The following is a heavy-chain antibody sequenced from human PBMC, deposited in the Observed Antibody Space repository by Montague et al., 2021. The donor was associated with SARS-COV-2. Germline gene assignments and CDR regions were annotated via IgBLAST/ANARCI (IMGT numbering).Heavy chain of an antibody. D-gene: IGHD3-16*02. Sequence: SETLSLTCTVSGASISSSANSWGWIRQPPGKGLEWFGSIFHSGTTYFNPSLRSRIAISVDTSKKQFSLKVTSVTAADTAVYYCARHVTFGGVVVALDYWGQGHLVSVSS. CDR1: GASISSSANS. J-gene: IGHJ4*02. CDR3: ARHVTFGGVVVALDY. CDR2: IFHSGTT. V-gene: IGHV4-39*01.